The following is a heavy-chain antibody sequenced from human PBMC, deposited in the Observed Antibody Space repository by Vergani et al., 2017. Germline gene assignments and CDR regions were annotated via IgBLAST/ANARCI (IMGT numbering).Heavy chain of an antibody. D-gene: IGHD2-15*01. CDR1: GGSISSYY. Sequence: QVQLQESGPGLVKPSETLSLTCTVSGGSISSYYWSWIRQPPGKGLEWIGYIYYSGSTNYNPSLKSRVTISVATSKNQFSLKLSSVTAADTAVYYCAREGSCSGGSCYSDYWGQGTLVTVSS. V-gene: IGHV4-59*01. CDR2: IYYSGST. CDR3: AREGSCSGGSCYSDY. J-gene: IGHJ4*02.